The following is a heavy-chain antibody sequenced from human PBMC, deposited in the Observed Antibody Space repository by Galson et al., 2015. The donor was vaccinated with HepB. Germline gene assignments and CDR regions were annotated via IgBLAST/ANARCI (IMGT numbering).Heavy chain of an antibody. CDR3: AKGSPTSFYHYYMDV. J-gene: IGHJ6*03. Sequence: SLRLSCADSGLTLNTYDISWVRQAPGRGLQWVSAISQNDISTHYADPVKVRFTISRQKSKNMVFLQMNRLKVEDTAVYYCAKGSPTSFYHYYMDVWGKGTTVTVSS. D-gene: IGHD2/OR15-2a*01. V-gene: IGHV3-23*01. CDR2: ISQNDIST. CDR1: GLTLNTYD.